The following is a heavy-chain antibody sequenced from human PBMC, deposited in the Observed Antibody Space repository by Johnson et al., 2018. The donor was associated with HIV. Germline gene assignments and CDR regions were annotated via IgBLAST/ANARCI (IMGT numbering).Heavy chain of an antibody. CDR3: ARGRPWGWELRRDAFDI. CDR2: MNWNGGST. J-gene: IGHJ3*02. D-gene: IGHD1-26*01. CDR1: GFTFDDYG. V-gene: IGHV3-20*04. Sequence: VQLVESGGGVVRPGGSLRLSCAASGFTFDDYGMSWVRHAPGKGLEWVSGMNWNGGSTGYADSVKGRCTISRDNAKSSLYLKMHSLRVEDTALYYCARGRPWGWELRRDAFDIWGQGTMVTVSS.